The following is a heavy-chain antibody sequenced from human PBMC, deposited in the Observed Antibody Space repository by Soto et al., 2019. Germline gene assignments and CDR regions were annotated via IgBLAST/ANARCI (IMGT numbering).Heavy chain of an antibody. CDR3: ARDQTTXFGVVTYFDY. D-gene: IGHD3-3*01. V-gene: IGHV1-18*01. J-gene: IGHJ4*02. CDR1: GYTFTSYG. Sequence: ASVKVSCKASGYTFTSYGISWVRQAPGQGLEWMGWISAYNGNTNYAQKLQGRVTMTTDTSTSTAYMELRSLRSDDTAVYYCARDQTTXFGVVTYFDYWGQGTLVTVSS. CDR2: ISAYNGNT.